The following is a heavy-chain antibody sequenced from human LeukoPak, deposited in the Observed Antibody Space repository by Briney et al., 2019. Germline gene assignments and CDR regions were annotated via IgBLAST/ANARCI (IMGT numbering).Heavy chain of an antibody. J-gene: IGHJ5*02. CDR2: INPNSGGT. CDR1: GYTFTGYY. CDR3: ARDRRVGYCSSTSCLNWLDP. D-gene: IGHD2-2*01. Sequence: ASVKVPCKASGYTFTGYYMHWVRQAPGQGLEWMGWINPNSGGTNYAQKFQGRVTMTRDTSISTAYMELSRLRSDDTAVYYCARDRRVGYCSSTSCLNWLDPWGQGTLVTVSS. V-gene: IGHV1-2*02.